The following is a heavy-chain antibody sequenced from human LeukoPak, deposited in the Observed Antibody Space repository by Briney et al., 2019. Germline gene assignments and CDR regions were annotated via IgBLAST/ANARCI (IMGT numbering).Heavy chain of an antibody. CDR1: GFTFSTYW. J-gene: IGHJ4*02. V-gene: IGHV3-7*01. CDR2: MRRDGNEI. D-gene: IGHD6-19*01. Sequence: GGSLRLSCSASGFTFSTYWMSWVRQAPGKGLEWVANMRRDGNEIYYLDSVRGRFTISRDNAKNSLYLQMNSLRAEDTAVYYCASPNSMAGTHYFHYWGQGTLVTVSS. CDR3: ASPNSMAGTHYFHY.